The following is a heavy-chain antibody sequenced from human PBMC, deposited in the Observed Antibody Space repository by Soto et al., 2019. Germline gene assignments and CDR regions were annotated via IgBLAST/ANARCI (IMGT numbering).Heavy chain of an antibody. J-gene: IGHJ6*02. D-gene: IGHD2-21*02. CDR1: GVTFSSYS. V-gene: IGHV3-21*01. Sequence: GGSLRLSCAASGVTFSSYSMNGVRQAPGKGLEWVSSISSSSSYIYYADSVKGRFTISRDNAKNSLYLQMNSLRAEDTAVYYCAREGRIVVVTAIRQRDYYYGMDVWGQGTTVTVSS. CDR2: ISSSSSYI. CDR3: AREGRIVVVTAIRQRDYYYGMDV.